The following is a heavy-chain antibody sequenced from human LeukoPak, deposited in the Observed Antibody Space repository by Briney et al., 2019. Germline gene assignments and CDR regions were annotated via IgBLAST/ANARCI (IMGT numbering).Heavy chain of an antibody. V-gene: IGHV4-59*01. D-gene: IGHD3-16*01. CDR1: GGSISSYY. CDR2: IYYSGST. J-gene: IGHJ4*02. CDR3: ARGVAVGGYFDY. Sequence: SETLSLTCTVSGGSISSYYWSWIRQPPGKGLEWIGYIYYSGSTNYNPSLKSRDTISVDTSKNQFSLKLSSVTAADTAVYYCARGVAVGGYFDYWGQGTLVTVSS.